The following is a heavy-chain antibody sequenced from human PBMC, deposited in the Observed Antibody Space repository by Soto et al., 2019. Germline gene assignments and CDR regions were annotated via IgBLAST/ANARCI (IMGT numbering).Heavy chain of an antibody. CDR2: IYYSGNT. CDR3: GIGINRYSSPPGPLDY. Sequence: TQSLTSTVSADSITRGDDYRSWIRRPPGKGLEWSVCIYYSGNTYYNPSLKRRFSISVDTSKNQFSLQLSSVTVADTAVYYCGIGINRYSSPPGPLDYWGLGTLVTVSS. V-gene: IGHV4-30-4*01. J-gene: IGHJ4*02. D-gene: IGHD6-13*01. CDR1: ADSITRGDDY.